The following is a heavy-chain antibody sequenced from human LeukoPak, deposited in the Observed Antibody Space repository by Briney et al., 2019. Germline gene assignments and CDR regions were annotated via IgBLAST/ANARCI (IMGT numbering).Heavy chain of an antibody. Sequence: PSETLSLTCTVSGGSISSGSYYWSWIRQTAGKGLEWIGRIYTSGSTNYNPSLKSRDTISVDTSKNQFSLKLSSVTAADTAVYYCARNIGFVEWLFFDYWGQGTLVTVSS. CDR3: ARNIGFVEWLFFDY. D-gene: IGHD3-3*02. V-gene: IGHV4-61*02. CDR2: IYTSGST. J-gene: IGHJ4*02. CDR1: GGSISSGSYY.